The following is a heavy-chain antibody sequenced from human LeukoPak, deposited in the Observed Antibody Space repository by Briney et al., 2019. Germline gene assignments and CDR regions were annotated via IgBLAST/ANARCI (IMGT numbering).Heavy chain of an antibody. CDR1: GFTFSSYW. D-gene: IGHD2-2*01. V-gene: IGHV3-74*01. J-gene: IGHJ4*02. CDR3: ARGYCSSTNCPKAYYFDY. Sequence: PGGSLRLSCAASGFTFSSYWMHWVRQAPGKGLVWVSRINSDGSSTSYADSVRGRFTSSRDNAKNTLYLQMNSLRAEDTAVYYCARGYCSSTNCPKAYYFDYWGQGTLVTVSS. CDR2: INSDGSST.